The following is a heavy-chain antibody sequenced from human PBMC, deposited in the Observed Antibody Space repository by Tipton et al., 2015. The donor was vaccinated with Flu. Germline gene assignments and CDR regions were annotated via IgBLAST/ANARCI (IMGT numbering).Heavy chain of an antibody. V-gene: IGHV4-59*08. J-gene: IGHJ5*02. CDR1: GGSISSYY. CDR2: IYYSGST. Sequence: TLSLTCTVSGGSISSYYWSWIRQPPGKGLEWIGYIYYSGSTNYNPSLKRRVTISVDTSKNQFSLKLSSVTAADTAVYYCARQNGWFDPWGQGTLVTVSS. D-gene: IGHD2-8*01. CDR3: ARQNGWFDP.